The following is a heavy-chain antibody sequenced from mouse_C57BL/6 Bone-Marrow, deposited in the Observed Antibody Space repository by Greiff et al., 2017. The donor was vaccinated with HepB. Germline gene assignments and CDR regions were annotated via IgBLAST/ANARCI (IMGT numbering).Heavy chain of an antibody. J-gene: IGHJ1*03. D-gene: IGHD1-1*02. CDR3: ARVGGYYWYFDV. CDR2: INPNNGGT. Sequence: EVQLQESGPELVKPGASVKISCKASGYTFTDYYMNWVKQSHGKSLEWIVDINPNNGGTSYNQKFKGKATLTVDKSSSTAYMELRSLTSEDSAVYYCARVGGYYWYFDVWGTGTTVTVSS. V-gene: IGHV1-26*01. CDR1: GYTFTDYY.